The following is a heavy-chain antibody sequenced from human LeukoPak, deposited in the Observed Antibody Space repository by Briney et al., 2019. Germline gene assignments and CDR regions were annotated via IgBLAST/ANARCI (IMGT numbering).Heavy chain of an antibody. CDR3: ALATYPYVCAGG. CDR1: GASISSVNW. CDR2: IAHTEAT. D-gene: IGHD3-16*01. Sequence: SETLSLTCAVSGASISSVNWWTCVRQPPGNGLEWVGEIAHTEATNYNPSLKSRVTISLDRSKNQISLQLSSVTAADTAVYYCALATYPYVCAGGWGQGTLVIVSS. J-gene: IGHJ4*02. V-gene: IGHV4-4*02.